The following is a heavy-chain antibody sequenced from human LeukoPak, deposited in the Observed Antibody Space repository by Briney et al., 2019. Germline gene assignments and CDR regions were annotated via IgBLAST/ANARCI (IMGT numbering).Heavy chain of an antibody. J-gene: IGHJ4*02. Sequence: SETLSLTCGVYGGSFSGYYWSWIRQPPGKGLEWIGEINHSGSTNYNPSLKSRVTISVDTSKNQFSLKLSSVTAADTAVYYCARGLRNYGNDYWGQGTLVTVSS. CDR2: INHSGST. CDR3: ARGLRNYGNDY. CDR1: GGSFSGYY. V-gene: IGHV4-34*01. D-gene: IGHD4-17*01.